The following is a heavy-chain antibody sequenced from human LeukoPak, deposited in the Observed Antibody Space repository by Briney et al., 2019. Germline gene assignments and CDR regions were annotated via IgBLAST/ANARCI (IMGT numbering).Heavy chain of an antibody. Sequence: ASVKVSCKASGYTFTSYYMHWVRQAPGQGLEWMGIINPSGGSTSYAQKFQGRVTMTRDTSTSTAYMELRSLRSDDTAVYYCARGALNYGDYVLPNWFDPWGQGTLVTVSS. CDR1: GYTFTSYY. J-gene: IGHJ5*02. CDR2: INPSGGST. D-gene: IGHD4-17*01. V-gene: IGHV1-46*01. CDR3: ARGALNYGDYVLPNWFDP.